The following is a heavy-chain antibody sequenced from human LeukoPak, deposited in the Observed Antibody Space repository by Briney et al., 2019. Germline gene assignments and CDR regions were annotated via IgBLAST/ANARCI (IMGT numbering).Heavy chain of an antibody. CDR2: IYHSGGT. J-gene: IGHJ4*02. CDR3: ARGGGYASPIGY. Sequence: TSSETLSLTCTLSGGSISTYYWSWTRQPPGKGLEWIGYIYHSGGTNYNPSLKSRVTISVDTYKNQFSLKLSSVTAADTAVYYCARGGGYASPIGYWGQGALVTVSS. D-gene: IGHD5-12*01. CDR1: GGSISTYY. V-gene: IGHV4-59*01.